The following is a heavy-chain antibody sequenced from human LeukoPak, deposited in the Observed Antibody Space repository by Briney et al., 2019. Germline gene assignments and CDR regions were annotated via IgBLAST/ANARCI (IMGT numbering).Heavy chain of an antibody. CDR3: AKNFIRSWYFDL. V-gene: IGHV3-23*01. CDR2: ISNNGGYT. CDR1: GFTFSSSA. Sequence: GGSLRLSCAASGFTFSSSAMSWVRQAPGKGLEWVSAISNNGGYTYYADSVKGRFTISRDNSKNTLYLQMNSLRAEDTAVYYCAKNFIRSWYFDLWGRGTLVTVSS. D-gene: IGHD1-14*01. J-gene: IGHJ2*01.